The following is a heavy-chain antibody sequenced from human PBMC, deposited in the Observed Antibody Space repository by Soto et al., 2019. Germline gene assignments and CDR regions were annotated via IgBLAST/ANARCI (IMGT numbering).Heavy chain of an antibody. V-gene: IGHV3-30*18. CDR3: AKDAIRAHFFDS. CDR2: ISHDGNNK. CDR1: GFSFRSYG. J-gene: IGHJ4*02. Sequence: VGSLRLSCAASGFSFRSYGMHWVRQAPGKGLEWVAMISHDGNNKNYADSVKGRFTTSRDNSKNTLYLQMHGLRVEDSAVYFCAKDAIRAHFFDSWGQGALVTVSS.